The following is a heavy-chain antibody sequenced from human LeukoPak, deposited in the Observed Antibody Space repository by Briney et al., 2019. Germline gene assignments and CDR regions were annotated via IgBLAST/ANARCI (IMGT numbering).Heavy chain of an antibody. CDR3: AKDEGSSSVPDY. D-gene: IGHD6-13*01. V-gene: IGHV3-23*01. J-gene: IGHJ4*02. CDR2: ISGSGGST. Sequence: GGSPRLSCAASGFPLCSYAMNLVPQAPGKGLEGVSAISGSGGSTYYAASVKSRSTISRDNSKNTLYLQMNSLRAEDTAVYYCAKDEGSSSVPDYWGQGTLVTVSS. CDR1: GFPLCSYA.